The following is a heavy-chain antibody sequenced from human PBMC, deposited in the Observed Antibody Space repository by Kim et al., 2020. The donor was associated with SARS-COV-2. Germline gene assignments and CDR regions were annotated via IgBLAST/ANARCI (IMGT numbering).Heavy chain of an antibody. CDR2: ISSSGDTI. J-gene: IGHJ4*02. Sequence: GGSLRLSCAASGFTFSTYEMNWVRQAPGKGLEWVSYISSSGDTIYYADSVKGRFTISRDNAKNSLYLQMNSLRAEDTAVYYCARDRSSSIDYWGQGTLVTVSA. CDR3: ARDRSSSIDY. D-gene: IGHD3-10*01. V-gene: IGHV3-48*03. CDR1: GFTFSTYE.